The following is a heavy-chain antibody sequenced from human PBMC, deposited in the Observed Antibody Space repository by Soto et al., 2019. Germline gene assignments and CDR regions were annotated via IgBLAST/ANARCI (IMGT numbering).Heavy chain of an antibody. V-gene: IGHV4-34*09. CDR3: ARVRGLNKLADDAFAI. CDR2: ISQSGST. Sequence: SETLSLTCAVSGGSLGEYYWSWIRRPPGKGLECIGEISQSGSTNYNPSLKSRVTLSVDTSKNQFSLKLSSVTAADTAVYYCARVRGLNKLADDAFAIWGQGTMVTVSS. D-gene: IGHD6-19*01. J-gene: IGHJ3*02. CDR1: GGSLGEYY.